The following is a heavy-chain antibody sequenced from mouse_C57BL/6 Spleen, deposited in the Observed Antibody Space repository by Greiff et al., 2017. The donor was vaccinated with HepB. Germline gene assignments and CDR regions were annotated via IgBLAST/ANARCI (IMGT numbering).Heavy chain of an antibody. CDR2: IRSKSNNYAT. CDR1: GFSFNTYA. CDR3: VRQRSAGYAMDY. Sequence: EVKLVESGGGLVQPKGSLKLSCAASGFSFNTYAMNWVRQAPGKGLEWVARIRSKSNNYATYYADTVKDRFTISRDESESMLYLQMNNLKTEDTAMYFCVRQRSAGYAMDYWGQGTSVTVSS. D-gene: IGHD3-1*01. J-gene: IGHJ4*01. V-gene: IGHV10-1*01.